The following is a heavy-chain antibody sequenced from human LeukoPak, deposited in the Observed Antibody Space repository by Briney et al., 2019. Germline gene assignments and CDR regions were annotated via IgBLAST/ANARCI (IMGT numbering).Heavy chain of an antibody. Sequence: GGSLSLSCAASGFTFSSYAMSWVRQAPGKGLEWVSAISGSGGSTYYADSVKGRFTISRDNSKNTLYLQMNSLRAEDTAVYYCAKDKKVAVAGPWDYWGQGTLVTVSS. J-gene: IGHJ4*02. V-gene: IGHV3-23*01. CDR3: AKDKKVAVAGPWDY. D-gene: IGHD6-19*01. CDR2: ISGSGGST. CDR1: GFTFSSYA.